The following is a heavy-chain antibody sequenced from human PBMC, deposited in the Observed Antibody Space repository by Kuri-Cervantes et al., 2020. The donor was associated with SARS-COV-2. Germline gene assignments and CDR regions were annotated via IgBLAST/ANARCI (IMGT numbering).Heavy chain of an antibody. CDR2: IWYDGSNK. J-gene: IGHJ6*02. D-gene: IGHD6-6*01. CDR3: ARDVSPSSSSDYYYYGMDV. CDR1: RFTFSSYA. V-gene: IGHV3-33*08. Sequence: LSLTCAASRFTFSSYAMHWVRQAPGKGLEWVAVIWYDGSNKYYADSVKGRFTISRDNSKNTQYLQMNSLRVEDTAVYYCARDVSPSSSSDYYYYGMDVWGQGTTVTVSS.